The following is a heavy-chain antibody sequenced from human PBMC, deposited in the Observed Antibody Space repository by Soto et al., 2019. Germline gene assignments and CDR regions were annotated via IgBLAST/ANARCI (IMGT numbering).Heavy chain of an antibody. Sequence: SVKVSCKASGFTFTSSAVQWVRQARGQRLEWIGWIVVGSGNTNYAQKFQERVTITRDMSTSTAYMELSSLRSEDTAVYYCAADSSTYYDFWSGYHRRYYYGMDVWGQGTTVTVSS. V-gene: IGHV1-58*01. CDR3: AADSSTYYDFWSGYHRRYYYGMDV. D-gene: IGHD3-3*01. CDR1: GFTFTSSA. CDR2: IVVGSGNT. J-gene: IGHJ6*02.